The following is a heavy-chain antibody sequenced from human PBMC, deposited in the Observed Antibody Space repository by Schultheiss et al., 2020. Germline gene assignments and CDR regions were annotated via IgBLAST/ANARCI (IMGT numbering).Heavy chain of an antibody. V-gene: IGHV3-11*01. Sequence: GGSLRLSCAASGFTFSDYYMSWIRQAPGKGLEWVSYISSSGSTIYYADSVKGRFTISRDNAKNSLYLQMNSLRAEDTAVYYCARDKRYYDYVWGSYRPYYGMDVWGQGTTVTVSS. CDR2: ISSSGSTI. D-gene: IGHD3-16*02. J-gene: IGHJ6*02. CDR3: ARDKRYYDYVWGSYRPYYGMDV. CDR1: GFTFSDYY.